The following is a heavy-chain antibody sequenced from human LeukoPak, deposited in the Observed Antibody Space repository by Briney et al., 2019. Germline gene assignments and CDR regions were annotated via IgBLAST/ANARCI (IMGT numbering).Heavy chain of an antibody. Sequence: GGSLRLSCAASGFTFSSYWMSWVRQAPGKGLEWVANIKQDGSEKYYVDSVKGRFTISRDNSKNTLYLQMNSLRSEDTAVYYCARGQVGTDGYYFDYWGQGTLVTVSS. D-gene: IGHD1-1*01. CDR1: GFTFSSYW. CDR3: ARGQVGTDGYYFDY. J-gene: IGHJ4*02. V-gene: IGHV3-7*03. CDR2: IKQDGSEK.